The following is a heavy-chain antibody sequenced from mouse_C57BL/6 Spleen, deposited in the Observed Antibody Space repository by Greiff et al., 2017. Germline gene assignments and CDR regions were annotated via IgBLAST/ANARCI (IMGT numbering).Heavy chain of an antibody. CDR1: GYAFSSSW. J-gene: IGHJ2*01. CDR2: IYPGDGDT. V-gene: IGHV1-82*01. Sequence: QVQLQQSGPELVKPGASVKISCKASGYAFSSSWMNWVKQRPGKGLEWIGRIYPGDGDTNYNGKFKGKATLTADKSSSTAYMQLSSLTSEDSAVYFCARGFPFDYWGQGTTLTVSS. CDR3: ARGFPFDY.